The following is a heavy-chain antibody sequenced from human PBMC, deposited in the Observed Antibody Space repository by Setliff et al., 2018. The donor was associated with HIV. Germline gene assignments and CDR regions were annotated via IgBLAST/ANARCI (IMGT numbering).Heavy chain of an antibody. D-gene: IGHD3-16*01. CDR3: AKGVKWLDP. J-gene: IGHJ5*02. CDR1: GFTLSSSH. CDR2: IYSDGRT. V-gene: IGHV3-53*01. Sequence: GGSLRLSCAASGFTLSSSHMTWVRQAPGKGLEWVSFIYSDGRTHYADSVKGLFSLSRDNSKNMMYLQMNGLRPEDTAADYCAKGVKWLDPWGQGTLVTRLL.